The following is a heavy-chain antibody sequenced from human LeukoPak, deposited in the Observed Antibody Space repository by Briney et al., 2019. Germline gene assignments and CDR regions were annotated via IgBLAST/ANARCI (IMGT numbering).Heavy chain of an antibody. V-gene: IGHV1-18*01. D-gene: IGHD3-16*02. CDR2: ISAYSGNT. CDR3: ARDPYDYVWGSYRYTLDY. J-gene: IGHJ4*02. Sequence: ASVKVSCKASGYTFTSYGISWVRQAPGQGLEWMGWISAYSGNTNYAQKLQGRVTMTTDTSTSTAYMELRSLRSDDTAVYYCARDPYDYVWGSYRYTLDYWGQGTLVTVSS. CDR1: GYTFTSYG.